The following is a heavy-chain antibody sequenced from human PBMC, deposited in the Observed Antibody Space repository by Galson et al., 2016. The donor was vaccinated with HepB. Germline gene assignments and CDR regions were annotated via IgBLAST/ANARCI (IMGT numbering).Heavy chain of an antibody. CDR3: VREDHGDDRVYYYYYGMDV. D-gene: IGHD4-17*01. Sequence: SLRLSCAASGVTVRNNYMSWVRQAPGRGLEWVSVIYSGGDTFYADSVKGRFTISRDNSKNTLYLQMNSLRAEDTAVYYCVREDHGDDRVYYYYYGMDVWGQGTTVSVSS. V-gene: IGHV3-66*01. J-gene: IGHJ6*02. CDR1: GVTVRNNY. CDR2: IYSGGDT.